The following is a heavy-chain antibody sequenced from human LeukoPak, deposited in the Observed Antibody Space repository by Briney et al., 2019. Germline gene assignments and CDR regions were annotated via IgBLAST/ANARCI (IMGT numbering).Heavy chain of an antibody. CDR2: ISYTGRT. D-gene: IGHD6-19*01. V-gene: IGHV4-39*07. CDR3: ARCQWLAFDY. J-gene: IGHJ4*02. Sequence: SETLSLTCTVSGDSISSSSYYWGWIRQPPGKGLEWIGNISYTGRTYYNPSLKSRVSMSVDTSKNQFSLKLSSVTAADTAIYYCARCQWLAFDYWGQGTLVTVSS. CDR1: GDSISSSSYY.